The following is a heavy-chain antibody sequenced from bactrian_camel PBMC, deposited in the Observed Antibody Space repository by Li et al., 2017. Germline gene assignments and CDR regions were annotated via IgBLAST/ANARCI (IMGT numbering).Heavy chain of an antibody. Sequence: VQLVESGGGSVQAGGSLRLSCVPSGYPFGSNCLGWFRQIAGKEREGVAAIQIGGPSTYYADSVQGRFTISQNRANNTIFLQMNSLKPEDTASYYCAARDRYAGSAWVRPSIYADWGRGTQVTVS. CDR1: GYPFGSNC. V-gene: IGHV3S40*01. CDR2: IQIGGPST. CDR3: AARDRYAGSAWVRPSIYAD. D-gene: IGHD6*01. J-gene: IGHJ4*01.